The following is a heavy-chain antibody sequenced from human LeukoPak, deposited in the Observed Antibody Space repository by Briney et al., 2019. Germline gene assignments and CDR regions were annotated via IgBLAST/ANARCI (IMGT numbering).Heavy chain of an antibody. J-gene: IGHJ4*02. D-gene: IGHD3-9*01. CDR2: INHSGST. CDR3: ARGVWLLS. V-gene: IGHV4-34*01. Sequence: KPSETLSLTCAVYGGSFSGYDWSWIRQPPGKGLEWIGEINHSGSTNYNPSLKSRVTISVDTSKNQFSLKLSSVTAADTAVYYCARGVWLLSWGQGTLVTVSS. CDR1: GGSFSGYD.